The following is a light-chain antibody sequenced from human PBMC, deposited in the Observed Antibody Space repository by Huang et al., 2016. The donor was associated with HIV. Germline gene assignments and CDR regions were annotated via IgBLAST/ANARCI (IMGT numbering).Light chain of an antibody. Sequence: EIVLTQSPATLSLSPGERATLSCRASQSVSSNLAWYQQKPGQAPRLLIYDASNRGTGIPARFSGSGSGTDFTLTISSLEPEDFAVYYCQQRSNWLTFGGGTKVEIK. CDR3: QQRSNWLT. V-gene: IGKV3-11*01. CDR2: DAS. J-gene: IGKJ4*01. CDR1: QSVSSN.